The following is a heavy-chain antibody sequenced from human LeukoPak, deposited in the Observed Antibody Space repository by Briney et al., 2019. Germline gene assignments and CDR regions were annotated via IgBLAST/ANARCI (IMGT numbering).Heavy chain of an antibody. CDR1: GFTFSSFG. CDR3: ARASGSYYYFDY. D-gene: IGHD3-10*01. CDR2: IWYDASNK. J-gene: IGHJ4*02. V-gene: IGHV3-33*01. Sequence: GGSLRLSCAASGFTFSSFGMHWVRQAPGKGLEWVAVIWYDASNKYYADSVKGRFTISRDNAKNSLYLQMNSLRAEDTAVYYCARASGSYYYFDYWGQGTLVTVSS.